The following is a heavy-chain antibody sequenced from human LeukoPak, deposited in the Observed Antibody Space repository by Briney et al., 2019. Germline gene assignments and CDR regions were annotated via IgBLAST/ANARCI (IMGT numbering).Heavy chain of an antibody. CDR3: ARRTGDGYGLDC. V-gene: IGHV3-53*01. D-gene: IGHD7-27*01. CDR2: IDIRGDT. J-gene: IGHJ4*02. Sequence: GSLRLSCAASGLTVSNNDVSWVRQAPGKGLEWVSVIDIRGDTYYAETVKGRFTISRDKYKNTVSLQMDSRRAEDTVVYFCARRTGDGYGLDCWGQGTLVTVSS. CDR1: GLTVSNND.